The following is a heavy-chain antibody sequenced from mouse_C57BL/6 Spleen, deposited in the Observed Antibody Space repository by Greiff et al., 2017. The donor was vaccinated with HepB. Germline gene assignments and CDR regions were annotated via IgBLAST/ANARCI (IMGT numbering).Heavy chain of an antibody. V-gene: IGHV5-17*01. CDR2: ISSGSSTI. J-gene: IGHJ4*01. CDR3: ARIATYYAMDY. CDR1: GFTFSDYG. Sequence: DVKLVESGGGLVKPGGSLKLSCAASGFTFSDYGMHWVRQAPEKGLEWVAYISSGSSTIYYADTVKGRFTISRDNAKNTLFLQMTSLRSEDTAMYYCARIATYYAMDYWGQGTSVTVSS. D-gene: IGHD1-1*01.